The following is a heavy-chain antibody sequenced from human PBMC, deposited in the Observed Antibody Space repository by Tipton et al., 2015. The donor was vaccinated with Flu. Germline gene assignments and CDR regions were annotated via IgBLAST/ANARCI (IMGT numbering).Heavy chain of an antibody. Sequence: TLSLTCTVSGGSISSYYWSWIRQPPGKGLGWIGYIYYSGSTNYNPSLKSRVTISVDTSKNQFSLKLSSVTAADTAVYYCARAITIFGVGIDYWGQGTLVTVSS. J-gene: IGHJ4*02. V-gene: IGHV4-59*01. CDR2: IYYSGST. D-gene: IGHD3-3*01. CDR3: ARAITIFGVGIDY. CDR1: GGSISSYY.